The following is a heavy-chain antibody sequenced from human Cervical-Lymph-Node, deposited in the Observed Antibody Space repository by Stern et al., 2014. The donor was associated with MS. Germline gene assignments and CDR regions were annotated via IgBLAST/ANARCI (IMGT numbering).Heavy chain of an antibody. CDR3: VRSTRWYNY. V-gene: IGHV3-74*02. Sequence: VQLVESGGGLVQPGGSLRLSCAASGFTFSTYWMHWVRQAPGKGLVWVSRINPDGSNTAYADSVKGRFTISRDNARNTLYLQMNSLSAEDTATYYCVRSTRWYNYWGQGILVTVSS. D-gene: IGHD2-15*01. CDR2: INPDGSNT. J-gene: IGHJ4*02. CDR1: GFTFSTYW.